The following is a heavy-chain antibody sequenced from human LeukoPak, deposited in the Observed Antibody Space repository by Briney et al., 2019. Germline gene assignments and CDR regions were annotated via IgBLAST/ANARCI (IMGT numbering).Heavy chain of an antibody. CDR2: INHSGST. V-gene: IGHV4-34*01. J-gene: IGHJ5*02. CDR1: GGSFSGYY. Sequence: SETLSLTCAVSGGSFSGYYWSWIRQPPGKGLEWIGEINHSGSTNYNPSLKSRVTISVDTSKNQFSLKLSSVTAADTAVYYCARVLVVVPAAILGGIWFDPSGHGTLVTASS. CDR3: ARVLVVVPAAILGGIWFDP. D-gene: IGHD2-2*01.